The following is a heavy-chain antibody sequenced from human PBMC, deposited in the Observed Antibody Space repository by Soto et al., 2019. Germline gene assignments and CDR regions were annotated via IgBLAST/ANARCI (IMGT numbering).Heavy chain of an antibody. V-gene: IGHV1-69*02. D-gene: IGHD5-12*01. CDR3: ARGSGYDSQGAFDI. CDR1: GGTFSSYT. Sequence: ASVKVSCKASGGTFSSYTIGWVRQAPGQGLEWMGRIIPILGIANYAQKFQGRVTITADKSTSTAYMELSSLRSEDTAVYYCARGSGYDSQGAFDIWGQGTMVTVSS. CDR2: IIPILGIA. J-gene: IGHJ3*02.